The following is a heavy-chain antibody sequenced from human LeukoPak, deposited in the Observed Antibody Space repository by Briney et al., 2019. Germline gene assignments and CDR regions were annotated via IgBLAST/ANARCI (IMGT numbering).Heavy chain of an antibody. D-gene: IGHD6-6*01. CDR1: GFTYTNYW. CDR2: INQDGSVK. Sequence: PGGSLRLSCAASGFTYTNYWMTWVRQAPGKGLEWVANINQDGSVKYYADSAKGRFTISRDNAKNSLYLQINSLGAEDTAVYYCARIGYSSSSNDYWGQGTLVTVSS. J-gene: IGHJ4*02. CDR3: ARIGYSSSSNDY. V-gene: IGHV3-7*01.